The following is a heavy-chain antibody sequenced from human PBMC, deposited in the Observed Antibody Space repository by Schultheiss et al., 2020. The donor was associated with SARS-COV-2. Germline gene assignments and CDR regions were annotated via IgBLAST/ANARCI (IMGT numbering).Heavy chain of an antibody. V-gene: IGHV4-61*08. CDR3: ARVYYDSSGYRQHFDL. D-gene: IGHD3-22*01. CDR1: GFSLTTSGMC. Sequence: SQTLSLTCTFSGFSLTTSGMCVSWIRQPPGKGLEWIGEIYHSGSTNYNPSLKSRVTISVDTSKNQFSLKLSSVTAADTAVYYCARVYYDSSGYRQHFDLWGRGTLVTVSS. J-gene: IGHJ2*01. CDR2: IYHSGST.